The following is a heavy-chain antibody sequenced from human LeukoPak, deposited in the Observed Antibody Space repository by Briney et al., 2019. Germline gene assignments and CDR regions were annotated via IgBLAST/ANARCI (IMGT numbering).Heavy chain of an antibody. CDR3: ARHYYYVSSGLFHY. Sequence: PSETLSLTCTVPGGSISSYYWSWIRQPPGKGLEWIGYIYFSGSTNSNPSLKSRVTISVDTSKNQFSLKLSSVTAADTAVYYCARHYYYVSSGLFHYWGQGTLVTVSS. J-gene: IGHJ4*02. V-gene: IGHV4-59*01. CDR1: GGSISSYY. CDR2: IYFSGST. D-gene: IGHD3-22*01.